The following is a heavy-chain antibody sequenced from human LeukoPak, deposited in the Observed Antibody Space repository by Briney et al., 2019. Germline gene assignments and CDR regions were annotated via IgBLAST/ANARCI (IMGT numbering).Heavy chain of an antibody. D-gene: IGHD4-23*01. J-gene: IGHJ4*02. Sequence: GGSLRLSCAASGFTFSSYGMHWVRQAPGKGLEWVAVIWYDGSNKYYADSVKGRFTISRDNSKNTLYLQMNSLRAEDTAVYYCAKADGAYGGYFDYWGQGTLVTVSS. CDR1: GFTFSSYG. V-gene: IGHV3-33*06. CDR3: AKADGAYGGYFDY. CDR2: IWYDGSNK.